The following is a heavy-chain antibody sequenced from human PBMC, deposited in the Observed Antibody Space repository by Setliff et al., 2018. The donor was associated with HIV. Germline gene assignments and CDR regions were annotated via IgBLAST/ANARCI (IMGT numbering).Heavy chain of an antibody. D-gene: IGHD3-3*01. V-gene: IGHV4-39*01. CDR2: VYYRGRT. Sequence: PSETLSLTCTVSGGSMSSSGPSYYWGWVRQTPGGGLEWIGSVYYRGRTYYNPSLKSRVTISVDTSKNQLSLRLTSMAAADTAMYYCARSQPDTIFGVVTFDCWGQGKMVTVSS. CDR3: ARSQPDTIFGVVTFDC. CDR1: GGSMSSSGPSYY. J-gene: IGHJ4*02.